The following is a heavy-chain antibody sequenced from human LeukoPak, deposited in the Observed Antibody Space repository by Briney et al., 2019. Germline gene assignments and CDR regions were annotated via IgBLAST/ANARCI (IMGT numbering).Heavy chain of an antibody. Sequence: QPGGSLRLSCAASGFTFSDYAMTWVRQPPGKGLEWVSLIRSSSTVTYFADSVKGRFTVSRDNSKNTLYLQMNSLRAEDTAVYYCAKDHGSWYVSELYFDYWGQGTLVTVSS. CDR2: IRSSSTVT. CDR3: AKDHGSWYVSELYFDY. D-gene: IGHD6-13*01. V-gene: IGHV3-23*01. CDR1: GFTFSDYA. J-gene: IGHJ4*02.